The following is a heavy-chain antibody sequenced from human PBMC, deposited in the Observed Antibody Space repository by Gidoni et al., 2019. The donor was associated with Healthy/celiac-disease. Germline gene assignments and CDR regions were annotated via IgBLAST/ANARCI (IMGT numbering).Heavy chain of an antibody. CDR3: AREYYGDYAFDY. Sequence: GGGLVQPGGSLRLSCAASGFTFSSYWMHWVRQAPGKGLVWVSRINSDGSSTSYADSVKGRFTISRDNAKNTLYLQMNSLRAEDTAVYYCAREYYGDYAFDYWGQGTLVTVSS. CDR1: GFTFSSYW. D-gene: IGHD4-17*01. V-gene: IGHV3-74*01. CDR2: INSDGSST. J-gene: IGHJ4*02.